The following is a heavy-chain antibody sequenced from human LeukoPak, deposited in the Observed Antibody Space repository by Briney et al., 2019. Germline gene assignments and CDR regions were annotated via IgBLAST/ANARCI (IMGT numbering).Heavy chain of an antibody. CDR3: ARGYCSGGTCYRTFFDY. CDR2: LFCSGAA. V-gene: IGHV4-59*01. D-gene: IGHD2-15*01. CDR1: GGSISSYY. J-gene: IGHJ4*02. Sequence: PSETLSLTCTVSGGSISSYYWSWIRQPPGKGLEGIAYLFCSGAANYNPSLESRVTISVDTSKNQFSLKLRSVTAADTAVYYCARGYCSGGTCYRTFFDYWGQGTLVTVSS.